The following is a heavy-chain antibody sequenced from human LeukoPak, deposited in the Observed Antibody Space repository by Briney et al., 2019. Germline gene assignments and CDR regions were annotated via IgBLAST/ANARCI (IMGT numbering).Heavy chain of an antibody. J-gene: IGHJ4*02. D-gene: IGHD2-8*01. CDR1: GFTFSIYE. V-gene: IGHV3-48*03. CDR3: ARVNGRYGGYFDY. CDR2: ISSSGSTI. Sequence: GGSLSLSCAASGFTFSIYEMNWVRQAPGKGLEWVSYISSSGSTIYYADSVKGRFTISRDNAKNSLYLQMNSLRAEDTAVYYCARVNGRYGGYFDYWGQGTLVTVSS.